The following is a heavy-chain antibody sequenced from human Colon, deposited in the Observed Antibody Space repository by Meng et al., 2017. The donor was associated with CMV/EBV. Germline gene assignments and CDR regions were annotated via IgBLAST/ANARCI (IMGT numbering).Heavy chain of an antibody. CDR2: IGVGGDT. D-gene: IGHD3-16*01. J-gene: IGHJ6*02. Sequence: GGSLRLSCAASGFSFSNHDMHWVRQAPGQGLEWVSGIGVGGDTYSPDSVKGRFTISRDNSKNTLYLQMNSLRAGDTALYYCARGGTLQDYYYYYYGMDVWGQGTTVTVSS. V-gene: IGHV3-13*01. CDR3: ARGGTLQDYYYYYYGMDV. CDR1: GFSFSNHD.